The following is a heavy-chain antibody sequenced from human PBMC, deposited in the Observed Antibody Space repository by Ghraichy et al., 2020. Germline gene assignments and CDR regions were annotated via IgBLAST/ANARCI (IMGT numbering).Heavy chain of an antibody. CDR3: ARGVVVPAAIEPFGLDV. V-gene: IGHV3-7*01. CDR1: RFTFSSYW. D-gene: IGHD2-2*02. J-gene: IGHJ6*02. CDR2: IKQDGSEK. Sequence: LSLTCAASRFTFSSYWMGWVRQAPGKGLEWVANIKQDGSEKYYVDSVKGRFTISRDNAKNSLYLQMNSLRAEDTAVYYCARGVVVPAAIEPFGLDVWGQGTTVSVSS.